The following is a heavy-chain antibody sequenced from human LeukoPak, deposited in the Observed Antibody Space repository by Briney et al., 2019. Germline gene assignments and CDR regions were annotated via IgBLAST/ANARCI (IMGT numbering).Heavy chain of an antibody. CDR3: ARLGYCSSTSCPVVY. D-gene: IGHD2-2*01. J-gene: IGHJ4*02. Sequence: PSETLSLTCIVSGGSISSYYWSWIRQPPGKGLEWIGYIYYSGSTNYNPSLKSRVTISVDTSKNQFSLKLSSVTAADTAVYYCARLGYCSSTSCPVVYWGQGTLVTVSS. CDR1: GGSISSYY. V-gene: IGHV4-59*01. CDR2: IYYSGST.